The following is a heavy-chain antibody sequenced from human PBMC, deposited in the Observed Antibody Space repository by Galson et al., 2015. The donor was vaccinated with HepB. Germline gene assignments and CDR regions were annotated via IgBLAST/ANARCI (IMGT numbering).Heavy chain of an antibody. J-gene: IGHJ4*02. Sequence: FLRLSGAASGFSFRTDWMSWVRQAPGKGPEWVANIKEDGSEENYVASVRGRLTICRDNAKNSMYLQMNSLRVEDTAVYYCARAVDWGQETLVTVSS. CDR3: ARAVD. CDR1: GFSFRTDW. V-gene: IGHV3-7*01. CDR2: IKEDGSEE.